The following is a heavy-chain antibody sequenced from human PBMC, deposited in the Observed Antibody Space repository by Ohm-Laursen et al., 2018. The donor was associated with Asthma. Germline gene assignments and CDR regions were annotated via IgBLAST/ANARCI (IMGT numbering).Heavy chain of an antibody. J-gene: IGHJ5*02. CDR3: AREIYNWFDP. CDR2: INSVFGTS. CDR1: GGTLGTSV. D-gene: IGHD3-3*01. Sequence: ASVKVSCKSLGGTLGTSVIGWVRQAPGQGLEWLGGINSVFGTSTYAQKFHDRFTITADESTSTVYMTLSSLTSEDTAVYYCAREIYNWFDPWGQGTLVTVSS. V-gene: IGHV1-69*13.